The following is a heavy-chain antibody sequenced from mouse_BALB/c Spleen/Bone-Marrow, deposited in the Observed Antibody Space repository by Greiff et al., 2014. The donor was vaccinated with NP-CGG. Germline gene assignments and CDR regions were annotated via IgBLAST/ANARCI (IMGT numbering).Heavy chain of an antibody. CDR1: RFTFSSYT. V-gene: IGHV5-9*03. CDR3: ARYGSGTFAY. J-gene: IGHJ3*01. D-gene: IGHD3-1*01. CDR2: ISSGGGNT. Sequence: EVKLVESGGGLVKPGGSLKLSCAASRFTFSSYTMSWVRQTPEKRLEWVATISSGGGNTYYPDSVKGRFTISRDNAKNNLYLQMSSLRSEDTALYYCARYGSGTFAYWGQGTLVTVSA.